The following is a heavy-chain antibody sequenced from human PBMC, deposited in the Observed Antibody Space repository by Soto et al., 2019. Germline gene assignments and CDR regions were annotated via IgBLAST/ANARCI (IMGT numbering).Heavy chain of an antibody. V-gene: IGHV1-2*04. CDR1: GYTFTGYY. CDR3: ARAHDYYYYMDV. Sequence: ASVKVSCKASGYTFTGYYIHWVRQAPGQGLEWMGWINPDSGGTDYAQKFQGWVTMTRDTSISTAYMVLSSLKSDDAAVYYCARAHDYYYYMDVWGKGTTVTVSS. J-gene: IGHJ6*03. CDR2: INPDSGGT.